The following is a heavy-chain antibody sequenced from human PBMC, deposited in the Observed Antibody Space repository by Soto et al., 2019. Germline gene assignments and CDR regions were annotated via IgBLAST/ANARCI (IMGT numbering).Heavy chain of an antibody. D-gene: IGHD2-2*01. CDR2: MYTSGIT. J-gene: IGHJ4*02. V-gene: IGHV4-4*07. CDR3: ARDDKGVSAAMVY. CDR1: GDSVSGYY. Sequence: SETLSLTCTVSGDSVSGYYWYWIRQPAGKGLEWIGRMYTSGITNYSPSLKSRVTMSVDTSKNQFSLKLTSVTAADTAVYYCARDDKGVSAAMVYWGQGTLVTVS.